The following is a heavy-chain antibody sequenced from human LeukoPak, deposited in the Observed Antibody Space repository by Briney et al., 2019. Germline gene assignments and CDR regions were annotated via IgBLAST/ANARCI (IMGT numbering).Heavy chain of an antibody. CDR1: GGSVSSSSHY. J-gene: IGHJ6*02. CDR2: ISYSGST. Sequence: SETLSLTCTVSGGSVSSSSHYWGWIRQPPGKGLEWIGSISYSGSTYYNPSLKSRVTISVDTSKNQFSLKLSSVTAADTAVYFCARHDAVAANPNYYYGMDVWGQGTTVTVSS. V-gene: IGHV4-39*01. CDR3: ARHDAVAANPNYYYGMDV. D-gene: IGHD2-15*01.